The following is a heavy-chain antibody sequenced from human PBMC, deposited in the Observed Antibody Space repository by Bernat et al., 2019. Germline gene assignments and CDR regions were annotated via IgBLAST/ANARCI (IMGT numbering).Heavy chain of an antibody. D-gene: IGHD3-16*02. Sequence: EVQLVESGGGLVQPGGSLRLSCAASGFTISDHYMDWARQAPGKGLGWVGRIRNKPNRYTTKYAASVKGRFTISRDDSTNTLYLQMSSLKTEDTAVYYCARSFGGVIADAFDIWGQGTMVTVAS. CDR3: ARSFGGVIADAFDI. CDR2: IRNKPNRYTT. J-gene: IGHJ3*02. CDR1: GFTISDHY. V-gene: IGHV3-72*01.